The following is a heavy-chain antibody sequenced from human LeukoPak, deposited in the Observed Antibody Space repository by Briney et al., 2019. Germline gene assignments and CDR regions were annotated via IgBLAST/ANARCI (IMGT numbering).Heavy chain of an antibody. CDR1: GFTFSNAW. V-gene: IGHV3-15*01. J-gene: IGHJ6*03. CDR3: TTYSSGWYIYYYYMDV. D-gene: IGHD6-19*01. Sequence: PGGSLRLSCAASGFTFSNAWMSWVRQAPGKGLEWVGRIKSKTDGGTTDYAAPVKGRFTISGDDSKNTLYLQMNSLKTEDTAVYYCTTYSSGWYIYYYYMDVWGKGTTVTVSS. CDR2: IKSKTDGGTT.